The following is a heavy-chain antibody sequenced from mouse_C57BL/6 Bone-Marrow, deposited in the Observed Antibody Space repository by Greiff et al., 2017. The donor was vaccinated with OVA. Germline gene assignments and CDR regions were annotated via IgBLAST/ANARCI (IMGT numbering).Heavy chain of an antibody. CDR3: TKKGYYGSSYLYAIDY. D-gene: IGHD1-1*01. Sequence: QVQLQQSGPGLVQPSQSLSITCTVSGFSLTSYGVHWVRQSPGKGLEWLGVIWRGGSTDYNAAFMSRLSITKDNSKSQVFFNMNSLQADDTAIYYCTKKGYYGSSYLYAIDYWGQGTSVTVSS. CDR2: IWRGGST. CDR1: GFSLTSYG. J-gene: IGHJ4*01. V-gene: IGHV2-5*01.